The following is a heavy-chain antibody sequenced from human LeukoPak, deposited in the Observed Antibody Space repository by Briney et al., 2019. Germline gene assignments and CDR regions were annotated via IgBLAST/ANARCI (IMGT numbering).Heavy chain of an antibody. Sequence: SETLSLTCTVSGGSISSYYWSWIRQPPGKGLEWIGYIYYSGSTNYNPSLKSRVTISVDTSKNQFSLKLSSVTAADTAVYYCAGHDSSGHYYFDYWGQGTLVTVSS. J-gene: IGHJ4*02. D-gene: IGHD3-22*01. V-gene: IGHV4-59*08. CDR1: GGSISSYY. CDR3: AGHDSSGHYYFDY. CDR2: IYYSGST.